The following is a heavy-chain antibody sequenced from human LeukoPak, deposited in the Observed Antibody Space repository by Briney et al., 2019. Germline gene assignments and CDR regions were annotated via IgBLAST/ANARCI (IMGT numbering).Heavy chain of an antibody. Sequence: TGGTLRLPCAASGFTFSTFAMSWVRQASGKGLVWVSLLSGHGDSTYYGDSVKGRFSISRDNIKNSLYLQMNSLRTEDTALYYCAKDIEAGTAGFSFDYWGQGTLVTVSS. CDR3: AKDIEAGTAGFSFDY. J-gene: IGHJ4*02. CDR1: GFTFSTFA. V-gene: IGHV3-43*02. D-gene: IGHD2-21*02. CDR2: LSGHGDST.